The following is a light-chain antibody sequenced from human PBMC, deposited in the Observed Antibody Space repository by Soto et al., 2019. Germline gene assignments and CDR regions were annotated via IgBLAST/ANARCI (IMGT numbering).Light chain of an antibody. CDR1: SSDVGGYNY. V-gene: IGLV2-14*01. Sequence: QSALTQPGSVSGSTGQSITISCTGTSSDVGGYNYVSWYQQHPGKAPKLMIYEVSNRPSGVSNRSSGSKSGNTASLTISGLQAEDEADYYCSSYISSSTLAVFGTGTKVTVL. CDR3: SSYISSSTLAV. CDR2: EVS. J-gene: IGLJ1*01.